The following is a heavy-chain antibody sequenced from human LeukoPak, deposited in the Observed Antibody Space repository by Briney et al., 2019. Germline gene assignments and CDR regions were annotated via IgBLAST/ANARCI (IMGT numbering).Heavy chain of an antibody. D-gene: IGHD4-17*01. CDR2: INTNTGNP. CDR3: AREAVPHYYYYYMDV. CDR1: GYTFTSYA. J-gene: IGHJ6*03. V-gene: IGHV7-4-1*02. Sequence: ASVKVSCKASGYTFTSYAMNWVRQAPGQGLEWRGWINTNTGNPTYAQGCTGRFVFSLDTSVSTAYLQISSLKAEDTAVYYCAREAVPHYYYYYMDVWGKGTTVTVSS.